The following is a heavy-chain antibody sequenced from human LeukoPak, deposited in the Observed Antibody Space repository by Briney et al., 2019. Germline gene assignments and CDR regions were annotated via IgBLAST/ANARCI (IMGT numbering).Heavy chain of an antibody. D-gene: IGHD6-13*01. J-gene: IGHJ4*02. V-gene: IGHV7-4-1*02. CDR1: GYIFSSFA. Sequence: ASVKVSCKASGYIFSSFAMNWVRQAPGQGLEWMGWINANSGKLTYAQNFTGRFVFSVDTSANTAFLQINGLKVEDTAVYYCARVYSSNWNEGYFDYWGQGTLVAVSS. CDR2: INANSGKL. CDR3: ARVYSSNWNEGYFDY.